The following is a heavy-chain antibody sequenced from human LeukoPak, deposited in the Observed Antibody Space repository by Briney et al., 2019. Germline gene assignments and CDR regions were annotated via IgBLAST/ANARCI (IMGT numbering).Heavy chain of an antibody. CDR3: AREADTAMASDY. V-gene: IGHV3-30*03. D-gene: IGHD5-18*01. J-gene: IGHJ4*02. CDR2: ISYDGSNK. CDR1: GFTFSSYG. Sequence: PGGSLRLSCAASGFTFSSYGMHWVRQAPGKGLEWVAVISYDGSNKYYADSVKGRFTISRDNSKNTLYLQMNSLRAEDTAVYYCAREADTAMASDYWGQGTLVTVSS.